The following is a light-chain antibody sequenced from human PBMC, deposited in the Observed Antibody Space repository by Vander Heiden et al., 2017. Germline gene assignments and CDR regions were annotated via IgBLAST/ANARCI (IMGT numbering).Light chain of an antibody. CDR1: QSVSSN. CDR3: QQYNNWPRT. CDR2: GAS. J-gene: IGKJ1*01. Sequence: EIVMTQSPATMSVSPGERATLSCRASQSVSSNFAWYQQKPGQAPRLLIYGASTRATGIPARFSGSGSGTEFTITISSLQSEDFAVYYCQQYNNWPRTFGQGTKVEIK. V-gene: IGKV3-15*01.